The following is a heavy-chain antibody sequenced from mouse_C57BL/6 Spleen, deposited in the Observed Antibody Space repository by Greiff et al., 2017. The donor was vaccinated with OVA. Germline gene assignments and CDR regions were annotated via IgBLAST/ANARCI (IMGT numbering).Heavy chain of an antibody. CDR1: GFTFSSYA. CDR3: ARGLGDGYEAWFAY. CDR2: ISDGGSYT. V-gene: IGHV5-4*03. D-gene: IGHD2-3*01. J-gene: IGHJ3*01. Sequence: DVMLVESGGGLVKPGGSLKLSCAASGFTFSSYAMSWVRQTPEKRLEWVATISDGGSYTYYPDNVKGRFTISRDNAKNNLYLQMSHLKSEDTAMYYCARGLGDGYEAWFAYWGQGTLVTVSA.